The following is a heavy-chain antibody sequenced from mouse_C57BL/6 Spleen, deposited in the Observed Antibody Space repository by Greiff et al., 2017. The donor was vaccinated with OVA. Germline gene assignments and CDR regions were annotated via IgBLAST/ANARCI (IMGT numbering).Heavy chain of an antibody. CDR1: GYTFTGYW. CDR2: ILPGSGST. V-gene: IGHV1-9*01. J-gene: IGHJ4*01. CDR3: ARGGKLGRDYAMDY. Sequence: VKLQQSGAELMKPGASVKLSCKATGYTFTGYWIEWVKQRPGHGLEWIGEILPGSGSTNYTEKFKGKATFTADTTSNTAYMQLSSLTTEDSAIYYCARGGKLGRDYAMDYWGQGTSVTVSS. D-gene: IGHD4-1*01.